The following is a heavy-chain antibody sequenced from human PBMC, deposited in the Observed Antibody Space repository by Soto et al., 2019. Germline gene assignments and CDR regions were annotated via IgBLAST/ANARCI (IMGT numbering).Heavy chain of an antibody. CDR1: GFTFSNYW. V-gene: IGHV3-74*01. CDR3: ARGDGVGGTCYSLAGSFYYYMAV. CDR2: INNDGSVS. Sequence: EVQLVESGGGLVQPGGSLRLSCVASGFTFSNYWMNWVRQAPGEGLVWVSRINNDGSVSSYADSVKGRLTISRDNVKNTLYLQMDSLRAEDTAVYYCARGDGVGGTCYSLAGSFYYYMAVWGKGTTVTVFS. J-gene: IGHJ6*03. D-gene: IGHD2-15*01.